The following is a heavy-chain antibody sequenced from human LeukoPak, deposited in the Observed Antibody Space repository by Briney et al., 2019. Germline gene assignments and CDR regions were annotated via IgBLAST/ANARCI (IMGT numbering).Heavy chain of an antibody. Sequence: SVKVSCKASGGTFSSYAISWVRQAPGQGLEWMGGIIPIFGTANYAQKFQGRVTITADKSTNTAYMELSSLRSEDTAVFYCARGGGIAPGDFDYWGQGTLVTVSS. J-gene: IGHJ4*02. CDR1: GGTFSSYA. CDR2: IIPIFGTA. V-gene: IGHV1-69*06. D-gene: IGHD6-25*01. CDR3: ARGGGIAPGDFDY.